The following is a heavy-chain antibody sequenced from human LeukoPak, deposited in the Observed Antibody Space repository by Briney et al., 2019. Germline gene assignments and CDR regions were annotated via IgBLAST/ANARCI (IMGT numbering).Heavy chain of an antibody. CDR2: IDPRDSYT. Sequence: GESLKISCKGSGYIFSNYWISWVRQMPGKGLEWMGRIDPRDSYTNYRPSLQGHVTISADNSITTAYLQWSSLKASDTAIYYCARRGYDRDFKYWGQGTLVTVSS. CDR3: ARRGYDRDFKY. D-gene: IGHD3-22*01. J-gene: IGHJ4*02. CDR1: GYIFSNYW. V-gene: IGHV5-10-1*01.